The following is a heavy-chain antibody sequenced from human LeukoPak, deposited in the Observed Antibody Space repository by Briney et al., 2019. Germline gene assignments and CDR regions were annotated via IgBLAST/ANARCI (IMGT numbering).Heavy chain of an antibody. CDR1: GFTFSSYA. V-gene: IGHV3-30*04. CDR2: ISYDRSNK. J-gene: IGHJ4*02. D-gene: IGHD3-10*01. CDR3: AIKAKGDY. Sequence: GGSLRLSCAASGFTFSSYAMHWVRQAPGKGLEWVAVISYDRSNKYYADSVKGRFTISRDNSKNTLYLQMNRLRAEDTAVYYCAIKAKGDYWGQGTLVTVSS.